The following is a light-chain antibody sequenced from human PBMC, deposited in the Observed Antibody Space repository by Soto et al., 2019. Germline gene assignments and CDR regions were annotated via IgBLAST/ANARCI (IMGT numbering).Light chain of an antibody. CDR3: QHYGSSPLT. CDR1: QSVSATH. J-gene: IGKJ4*01. Sequence: IVLTQSPDTLSLSPGERATLSCRASQSVSATHLAWYHQKPGQAPRLLLYGASTRATGIPDRFSGSGSGTDFTLTISRVEPEDFAVFYCQHYGSSPLTFGGGTNVEIK. V-gene: IGKV3-20*01. CDR2: GAS.